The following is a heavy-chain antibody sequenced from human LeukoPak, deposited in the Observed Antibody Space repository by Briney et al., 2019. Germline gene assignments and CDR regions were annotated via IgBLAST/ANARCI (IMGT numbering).Heavy chain of an antibody. CDR1: GGSFSGYY. CDR3: AREGSSSDNEYNWFDP. D-gene: IGHD6-6*01. J-gene: IGHJ5*02. CDR2: INHSGST. V-gene: IGHV4-34*01. Sequence: SETLSLTRAVYGGSFSGYYWSWIRQPPGKGLEWIGEINHSGSTNYNPSLKSRVTISVDTSKNQFSLKLSSVTAADTAVYYCAREGSSSDNEYNWFDPWGQGTLVTVSS.